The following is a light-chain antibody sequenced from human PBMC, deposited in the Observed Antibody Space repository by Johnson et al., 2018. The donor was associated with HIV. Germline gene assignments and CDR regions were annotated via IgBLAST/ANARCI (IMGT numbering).Light chain of an antibody. CDR1: SSNIGNNY. V-gene: IGLV1-51*02. Sequence: QSVLTQPPSVSAAPGQKVTISCYGSSSNIGNNYVSWYQQLPGTAPKLLIYENNKRPSGIPDRFSGSKSGTSATLGITGLQTGDEADYYCGTWDGSLSVYVFGTGTKVTVL. CDR3: GTWDGSLSVYV. J-gene: IGLJ1*01. CDR2: ENN.